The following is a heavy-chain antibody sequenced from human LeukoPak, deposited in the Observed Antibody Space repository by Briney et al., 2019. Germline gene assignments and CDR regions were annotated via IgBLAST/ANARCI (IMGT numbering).Heavy chain of an antibody. CDR1: GFTFSSYG. CDR2: ISGSGGST. CDR3: AKAMVVVISGNAFDI. D-gene: IGHD3-22*01. Sequence: GGSLRLSCAASGFTFSSYGMSWVRQAPGKGLEWVSAISGSGGSTYYADSVKGRFTISRDNSKNTLYLQMNSLRAEDTAVYYCAKAMVVVISGNAFDIWGQGTMVTVSS. J-gene: IGHJ3*02. V-gene: IGHV3-23*01.